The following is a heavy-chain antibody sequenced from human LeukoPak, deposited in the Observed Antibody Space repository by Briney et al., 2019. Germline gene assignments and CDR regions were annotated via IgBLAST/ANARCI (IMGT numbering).Heavy chain of an antibody. D-gene: IGHD3-3*01. CDR1: GYSFTSYW. V-gene: IGHV5-10-1*01. CDR2: IDPSDSYT. Sequence: GESLQISCKASGYSFTSYWIGWLRQMPGKGLEWMGTIDPSDSYTNYSPSFQGHVTISADKSISTAYLQWSSLKASDTAMYYCARHEAGPSGVVSNDYWGQGPLVTVSS. CDR3: ARHEAGPSGVVSNDY. J-gene: IGHJ4*02.